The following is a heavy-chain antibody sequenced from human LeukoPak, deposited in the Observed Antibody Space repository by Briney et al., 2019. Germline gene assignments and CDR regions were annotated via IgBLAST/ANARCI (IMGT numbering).Heavy chain of an antibody. V-gene: IGHV4-61*02. CDR3: ARILSKTNDY. CDR1: GNSISSNNYY. D-gene: IGHD2/OR15-2a*01. CDR2: VYPSGNT. Sequence: PSQTLSLTCTVSGNSISSNNYYWSWVRQPAGRGLEWIGRVYPSGNTNYNPYNPSLTDRVIISIDTSRSQFSLILTSVTAADTAVYYCARILSKTNDYWGQGTLVTVSS. J-gene: IGHJ4*02.